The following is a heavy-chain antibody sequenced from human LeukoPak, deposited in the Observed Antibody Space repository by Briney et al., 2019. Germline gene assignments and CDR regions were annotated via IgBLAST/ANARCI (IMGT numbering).Heavy chain of an antibody. Sequence: GGSLRLSCAASGFAFISTSIHWVRQAPGKGLEWLSYSSTVTGNIYYADSVKGRFTISRDNAKNSLYLQMNSLRAEDTAVYYCARDYTIFGVADAFDIWGQGTMVTVSS. V-gene: IGHV3-48*04. D-gene: IGHD3-3*01. J-gene: IGHJ3*02. CDR2: SSTVTGNI. CDR1: GFAFISTS. CDR3: ARDYTIFGVADAFDI.